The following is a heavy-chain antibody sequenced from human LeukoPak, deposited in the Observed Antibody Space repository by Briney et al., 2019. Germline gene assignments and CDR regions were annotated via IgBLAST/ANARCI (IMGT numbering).Heavy chain of an antibody. Sequence: GGSLRLSCAASGISFSAHGMHWVRQAPGKGLEWVAIIRFDGSNIHYADSVKGRFTISRDNAKNSLYLQMNSLRDEDTAVYYCARDRHGGSCLDYWGQGSLVTVSS. CDR2: IRFDGSNI. CDR3: ARDRHGGSCLDY. V-gene: IGHV3-33*01. CDR1: GISFSAHG. J-gene: IGHJ4*02. D-gene: IGHD1-26*01.